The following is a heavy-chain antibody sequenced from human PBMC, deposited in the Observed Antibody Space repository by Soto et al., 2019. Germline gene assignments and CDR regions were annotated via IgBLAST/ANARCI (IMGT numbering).Heavy chain of an antibody. Sequence: GASLKISCKGSGYRFATYWIGWVRQMPGKGLEWMGIIYPDDSDTRYNPTFQGQVTISADKSISTAYLQWNSLKASDTAMYYCARHLYDDISGTYSPFDYWGQGIMVTVSS. V-gene: IGHV5-51*01. CDR3: ARHLYDDISGTYSPFDY. CDR2: IYPDDSDT. CDR1: GYRFATYW. J-gene: IGHJ4*02. D-gene: IGHD3-22*01.